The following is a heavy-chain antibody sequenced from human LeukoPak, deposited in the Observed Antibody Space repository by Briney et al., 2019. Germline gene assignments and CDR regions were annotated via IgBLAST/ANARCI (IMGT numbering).Heavy chain of an antibody. CDR2: ISTSSGYI. CDR3: ARNRGDPSYFDY. V-gene: IGHV3-21*01. D-gene: IGHD4-17*01. Sequence: GGSLRLSCAASGFTFRSYWMSWVRQAPGKGLEWVSSISTSSGYIYYADSVQGRFTISRDNAKNSLYLQMNSLRAEDTAMYYCARNRGDPSYFDYWGQGILVTVSS. CDR1: GFTFRSYW. J-gene: IGHJ4*02.